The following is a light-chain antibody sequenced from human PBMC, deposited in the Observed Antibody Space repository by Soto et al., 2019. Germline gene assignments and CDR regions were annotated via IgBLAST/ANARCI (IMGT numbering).Light chain of an antibody. Sequence: DIQMTQSPSTLSASVGDTVTITCRARQTISSRLAWYQQRPGKAPNLLIYDASTLESGVPSRFSGSGSGTEFSLSISSLQPDDFATDYCQQYSTYSLFTFGPGTKVDIK. CDR2: DAS. CDR1: QTISSR. CDR3: QQYSTYSLFT. V-gene: IGKV1-5*01. J-gene: IGKJ3*01.